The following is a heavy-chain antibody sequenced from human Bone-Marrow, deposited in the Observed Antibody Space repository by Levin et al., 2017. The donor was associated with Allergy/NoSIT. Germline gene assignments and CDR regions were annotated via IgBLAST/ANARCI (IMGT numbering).Heavy chain of an antibody. Sequence: KAGGSLRLSCTVSGGSINSVNYYWGWIRQSPGKGLEWIGSIYYSGTTYYNPSLKSRVTISVDTSKNQFSLQLSSVTAADTAVYYCARHLRYGDPRYFDYWGQGTLVTVSS. V-gene: IGHV4-39*01. CDR3: ARHLRYGDPRYFDY. J-gene: IGHJ4*02. CDR2: IYYSGTT. CDR1: GGSINSVNYY. D-gene: IGHD4-17*01.